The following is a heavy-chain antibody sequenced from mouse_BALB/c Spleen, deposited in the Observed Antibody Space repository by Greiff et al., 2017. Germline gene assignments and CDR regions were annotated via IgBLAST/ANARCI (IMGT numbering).Heavy chain of an antibody. Sequence: QVQLKQSGAELVRPGSSVKISCKASGYAFSSYWMNWVKQRPGQGLEWIGQIYPGDGDTNYNGKFKGKATLTADKSSSTAYMQLSSLTSEDSAVYFCAREGDYGYDGGAPWFAYWGQGTLVTVSA. CDR2: IYPGDGDT. J-gene: IGHJ3*01. CDR1: GYAFSSYW. V-gene: IGHV1-80*01. D-gene: IGHD2-2*01. CDR3: AREGDYGYDGGAPWFAY.